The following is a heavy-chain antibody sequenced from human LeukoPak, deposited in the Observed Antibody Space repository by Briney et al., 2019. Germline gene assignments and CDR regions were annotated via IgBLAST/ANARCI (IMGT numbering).Heavy chain of an antibody. V-gene: IGHV4-59*01. CDR3: ARDLGSGRDY. CDR1: GGSISSYY. CDR2: IYYSGST. Sequence: PSETLSLTCTVSGGSISSYYWSWIRQPPGKGLEWIGYIYYSGSTNYNPSLKSRVTISVDTSKNQFSLKLSSVTAADTAVYYCARDLGSGRDYWGQGTLVTVSS. D-gene: IGHD6-19*01. J-gene: IGHJ4*02.